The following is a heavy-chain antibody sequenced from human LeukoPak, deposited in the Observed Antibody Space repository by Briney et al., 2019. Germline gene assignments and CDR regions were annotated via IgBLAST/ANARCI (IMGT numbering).Heavy chain of an antibody. CDR3: ARDDSSGYYYAEYFQH. Sequence: ASVKVSCKASGYTFTGYYMHWVRQAPGQGLEWMGWINPNSGGTNYAQKFQGRVTMTTDTSTSTAYMELRSLRSDDTAVYYCARDDSSGYYYAEYFQHWGQGTLVTVSS. V-gene: IGHV1-2*02. CDR2: INPNSGGT. CDR1: GYTFTGYY. D-gene: IGHD3-22*01. J-gene: IGHJ1*01.